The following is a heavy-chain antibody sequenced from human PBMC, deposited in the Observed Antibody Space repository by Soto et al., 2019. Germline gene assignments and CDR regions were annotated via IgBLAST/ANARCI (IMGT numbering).Heavy chain of an antibody. D-gene: IGHD4-17*01. CDR2: IYYSGST. CDR1: GGSISSSIYY. J-gene: IGHJ6*03. CDR3: ARQDYGALIYYYYMDV. V-gene: IGHV4-39*01. Sequence: PSETLSLTCTVSGGSISSSIYYWGWIRQPPGKVLEWIGSIYYSGSTYYNPSLKSRVTISVDTSKNQFSLKLSSVTAADTAVYYCARQDYGALIYYYYMDVWGKGTTVTVSS.